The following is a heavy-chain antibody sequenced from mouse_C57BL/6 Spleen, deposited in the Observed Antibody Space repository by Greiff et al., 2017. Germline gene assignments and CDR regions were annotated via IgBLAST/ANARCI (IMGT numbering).Heavy chain of an antibody. Sequence: DVKLVESGGGLVQPGGSLKLSCAASGFTFSDYGMAWVRQAPRKGPEWVAFISNLAYSIYYADTVTGRFTISRENAKNTLYLEMSSLRSEDTAMYYCARRGGGADYAMDYWGQGTSVTVSS. CDR2: ISNLAYSI. V-gene: IGHV5-15*04. J-gene: IGHJ4*01. CDR3: ARRGGGADYAMDY. D-gene: IGHD1-1*02. CDR1: GFTFSDYG.